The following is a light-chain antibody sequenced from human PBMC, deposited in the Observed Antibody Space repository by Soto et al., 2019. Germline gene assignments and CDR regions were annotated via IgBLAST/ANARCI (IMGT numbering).Light chain of an antibody. J-gene: IGLJ2*01. CDR3: HMWDSSSDRVV. Sequence: SYELTQSPSVSVAPGQTARITCGGNNIGSKRVHWYQQKPGQAPVLVVYDDDDRPSGIPERFSGSNSGNTATLTISRVEAGDEADYYCHMWDSSSDRVVFGGGTKLTVL. V-gene: IGLV3-21*02. CDR2: DDD. CDR1: NIGSKR.